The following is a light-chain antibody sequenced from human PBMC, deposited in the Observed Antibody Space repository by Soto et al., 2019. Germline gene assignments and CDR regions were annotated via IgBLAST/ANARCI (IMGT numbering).Light chain of an antibody. CDR2: GAS. CDR1: QSVSSN. CDR3: QQYNNWT. Sequence: ETVMTQSPATLSVSPGERVTLSCRASQSVSSNLAWYQQIPGQAPRLLIYGASTRATGIQARFSGSGSGTEFTLTIRSLQSEDFAVYYCQQYNNWTFGQGTKVEIK. J-gene: IGKJ1*01. V-gene: IGKV3-15*01.